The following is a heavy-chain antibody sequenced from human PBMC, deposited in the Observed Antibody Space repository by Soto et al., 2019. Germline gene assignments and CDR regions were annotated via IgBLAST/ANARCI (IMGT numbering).Heavy chain of an antibody. CDR2: ISSSGSTI. CDR1: GFTFSDYY. Sequence: PGGSLRLSCAASGFTFSDYYMSWIRQAPGKGLEWVSYISSSGSTIYYADSVKGRFTISRDNAKNSLYLQMNSLRAEDTAVYYCARLKLIVATTYFDYWGQGTLVTVSS. CDR3: ARLKLIVATTYFDY. J-gene: IGHJ4*02. V-gene: IGHV3-11*01. D-gene: IGHD5-12*01.